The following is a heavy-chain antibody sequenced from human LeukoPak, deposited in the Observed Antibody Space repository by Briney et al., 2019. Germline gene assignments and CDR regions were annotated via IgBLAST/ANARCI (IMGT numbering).Heavy chain of an antibody. J-gene: IGHJ4*02. Sequence: PSETLSLTCTVSGGSISSSSYYWGWIRQPPGKVLELIWRIYYIEITYYNPSLKSRMTISVDTYKTPFSLRMSSVTAADTAVYHCARHQNAADIVVELCGEGTLVTVSS. CDR2: IYYIEIT. D-gene: IGHD2-15*01. CDR3: ARHQNAADIVVEL. CDR1: GGSISSSSYY. V-gene: IGHV4-39*01.